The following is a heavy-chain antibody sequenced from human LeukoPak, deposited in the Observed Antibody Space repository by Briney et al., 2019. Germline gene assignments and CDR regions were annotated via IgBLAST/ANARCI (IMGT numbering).Heavy chain of an antibody. Sequence: GRSLRLSCAASGFTFSSYGMHWVRQAPGKGLEWVAVIWYDGSNKYYADSVKGRFTISRDKSKNTLYLQMNSLRAEDTAVYYCARRYCSGGSCYSFRGDWFDPWGQGTLVTVSS. J-gene: IGHJ5*02. CDR2: IWYDGSNK. CDR3: ARRYCSGGSCYSFRGDWFDP. V-gene: IGHV3-33*01. CDR1: GFTFSSYG. D-gene: IGHD2-15*01.